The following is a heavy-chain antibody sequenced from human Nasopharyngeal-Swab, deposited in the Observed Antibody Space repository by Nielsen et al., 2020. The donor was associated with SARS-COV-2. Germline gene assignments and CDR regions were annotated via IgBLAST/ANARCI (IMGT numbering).Heavy chain of an antibody. CDR1: GYTFTSYD. CDR2: INPSGGST. CDR3: ARDLVEGYSGYDFRETFDY. V-gene: IGHV1-46*01. J-gene: IGHJ4*02. D-gene: IGHD5-12*01. Sequence: ASAKVSCKASGYTFTSYDINWVRQAPGQGLEWMGIINPSGGSTSYAQKFQGRVTMTRDTSTSTVYMELNSLRSEDTAVYYCARDLVEGYSGYDFRETFDYWGQGTLVTVSS.